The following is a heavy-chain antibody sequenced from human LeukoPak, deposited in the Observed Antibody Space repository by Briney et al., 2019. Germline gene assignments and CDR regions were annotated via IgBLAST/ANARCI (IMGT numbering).Heavy chain of an antibody. CDR3: AKAGYDFWSGYLGTYYYYGMDV. Sequence: PGGSLRLSCAASGFTFDDYAMHWVRQAPGKGLEWVSGINWNSGSIGYADSVKGRFTISRDNAKNSLYLQMNSLRAEDTALYYCAKAGYDFWSGYLGTYYYYGMDVWGQGTTVTVSS. V-gene: IGHV3-9*01. D-gene: IGHD3-3*01. CDR2: INWNSGSI. J-gene: IGHJ6*02. CDR1: GFTFDDYA.